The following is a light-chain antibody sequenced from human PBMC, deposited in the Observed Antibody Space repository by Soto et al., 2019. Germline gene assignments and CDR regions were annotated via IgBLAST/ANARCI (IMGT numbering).Light chain of an antibody. CDR3: AAWDDSLSGVV. Sequence: QSVLTQPPSASGTPGQRVTISCSGSSSNIGSNYVYWYQQLPVTAPKLLIYRNNQWPSGVADRFSGSKSGTSASLAISGLRSDEEADYYCAAWDDSLSGVVFGGGTKLTVL. CDR1: SSNIGSNY. V-gene: IGLV1-47*01. J-gene: IGLJ2*01. CDR2: RNN.